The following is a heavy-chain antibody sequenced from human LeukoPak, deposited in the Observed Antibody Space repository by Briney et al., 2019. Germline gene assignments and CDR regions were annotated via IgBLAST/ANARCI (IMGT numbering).Heavy chain of an antibody. J-gene: IGHJ4*02. CDR2: IYPSVTP. D-gene: IGHD3-9*01. CDR3: ARAQPHDILTGYYIDY. CDR1: GGSISSSNW. V-gene: IGHV4-4*02. Sequence: SGTLSLTCAVSGGSISSSNWWSWVRPPPGKGLEWIGEIYPSVTPTYTPSLPIRVTISLDKSNTQFSLKLSSVTAADTAVYYCARAQPHDILTGYYIDYWGQGTLVTVSS.